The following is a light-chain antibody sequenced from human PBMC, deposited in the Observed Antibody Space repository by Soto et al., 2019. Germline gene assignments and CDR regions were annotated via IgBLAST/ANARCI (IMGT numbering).Light chain of an antibody. V-gene: IGKV1-16*02. CDR1: QDIKNY. J-gene: IGKJ3*01. CDR3: QQYKTYPFT. CDR2: DAS. Sequence: LXASVGDRVTITCRASQDIKNYLTWFQQKPGKAPKSLIYDASTLQSGAPSKFSGSGSGTEFTLTISSLQPEDSAIYYCQQYKTYPFTFGPGTKVDIK.